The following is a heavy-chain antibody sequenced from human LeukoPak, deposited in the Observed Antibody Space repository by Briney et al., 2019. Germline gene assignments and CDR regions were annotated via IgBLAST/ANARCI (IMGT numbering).Heavy chain of an antibody. CDR2: INHSGST. J-gene: IGHJ6*02. V-gene: IGHV4-34*01. CDR1: GGSFSGYY. CDR3: ARGRYYYGSGTYPMDV. D-gene: IGHD3-10*01. Sequence: SETLSLTCAVYGGSFSGYYWSWIRQPPGKGLEWIGEINHSGSTNYNPPLKSRVTISVDTSKNQFSLKLSSVTAADTAVYYCARGRYYYGSGTYPMDVWGQGTTVTVSS.